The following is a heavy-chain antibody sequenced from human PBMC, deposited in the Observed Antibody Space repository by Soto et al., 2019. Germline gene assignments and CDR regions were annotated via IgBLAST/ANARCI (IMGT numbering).Heavy chain of an antibody. D-gene: IGHD5-12*01. V-gene: IGHV1-69*01. CDR3: ARSWEGVYVEMATISPFYYFDY. CDR2: IIPIFGTA. CDR1: GGTFSSYA. Sequence: QVQLVQSGAEVKKPGSSVKVSCKASGGTFSSYAISWVRQAPGQGLEWMGGIIPIFGTANYAQKFQGRVTITADESTSTAYMELSSLRSEDTAVYYCARSWEGVYVEMATISPFYYFDYWGQGTLVTVSS. J-gene: IGHJ4*02.